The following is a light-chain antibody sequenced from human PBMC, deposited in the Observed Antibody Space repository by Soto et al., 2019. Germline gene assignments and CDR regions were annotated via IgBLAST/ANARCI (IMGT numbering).Light chain of an antibody. J-gene: IGLJ2*01. CDR1: SSNIGTGYD. V-gene: IGLV1-40*01. CDR2: GNN. Sequence: QSVLTQPPSVSGAPGQTVTISCTGSSSNIGTGYDVHWYQQLPGTAPKLLIYGNNHRPSGVPDRFSASKSGTSASLAITGLQAEDEADYYCQSYDNTLTSSEVVFGGGTKLTVL. CDR3: QSYDNTLTSSEVV.